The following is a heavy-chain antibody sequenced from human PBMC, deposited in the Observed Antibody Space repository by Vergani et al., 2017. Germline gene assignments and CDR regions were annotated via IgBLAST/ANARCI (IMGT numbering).Heavy chain of an antibody. Sequence: EVQLLESGGGLVQPGGSLRLFCAASGFTFSTYAMTWVRQAPGKGLEWVSTISGSGGSTYYADSVKGRFTISRDNSKNTLYLQMNSLRAEDTAVYYCAKPQYSSSWYEGDYWGQGTLVTVSS. D-gene: IGHD6-13*01. V-gene: IGHV3-23*01. J-gene: IGHJ4*02. CDR3: AKPQYSSSWYEGDY. CDR1: GFTFSTYA. CDR2: ISGSGGST.